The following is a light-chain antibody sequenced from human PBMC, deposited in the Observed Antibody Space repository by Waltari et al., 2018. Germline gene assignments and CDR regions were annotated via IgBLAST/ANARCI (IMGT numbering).Light chain of an antibody. J-gene: IGKJ4*01. CDR2: GAS. CDR3: QQYKNWPLT. Sequence: DTIIMNPSAPRSVCPGDLHTLPWRASQSDSSNSALYQQKPGQAPRLLIYGASTRAIGIPDRFSGSGSGTEFTLTMSSLQCEDFAIYYCQQYKNWPLTFGGGTKVEIK. CDR1: QSDSSN. V-gene: IGKV3-15*01.